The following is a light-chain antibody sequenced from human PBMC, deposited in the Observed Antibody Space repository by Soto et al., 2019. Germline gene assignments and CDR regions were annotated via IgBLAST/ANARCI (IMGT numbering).Light chain of an antibody. Sequence: SYVLTQPPSVSVAPGQTATITCGGNNIGSKSVHWYQQKPGQAPVLVGYDDSDRPSGIPERFSGSNSGNTATLTISRVEAGDEADYYCQVWDSSIDHLVFGGGTQLTVL. CDR3: QVWDSSIDHLV. V-gene: IGLV3-21*02. CDR1: NIGSKS. J-gene: IGLJ7*01. CDR2: DDS.